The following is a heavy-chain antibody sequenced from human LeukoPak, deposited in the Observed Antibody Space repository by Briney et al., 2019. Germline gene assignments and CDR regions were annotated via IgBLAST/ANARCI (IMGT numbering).Heavy chain of an antibody. D-gene: IGHD5-18*01. J-gene: IGHJ3*02. CDR2: IYYGGST. Sequence: SETLSLTCAVYGGSFSGYYWGWIRQPPEKGLEWIGSIYYGGSTYYNPSLKSRVTISVDTSKNQFSLKLRSVTAADTAVYYCARDGLWIQNAFDIWGQGTMVTVSS. CDR3: ARDGLWIQNAFDI. V-gene: IGHV4-34*01. CDR1: GGSFSGYY.